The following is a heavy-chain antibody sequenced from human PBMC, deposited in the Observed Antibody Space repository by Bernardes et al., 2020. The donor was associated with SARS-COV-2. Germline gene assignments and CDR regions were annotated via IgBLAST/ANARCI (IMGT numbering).Heavy chain of an antibody. Sequence: GGFLRLSCAASGFTFSSYAMSWVRQAPGKGLEWVSAISGSGGSTYYADSVKGRFTISRDNSKNTLYLQMNSLRSEDTAVYYCAKDPYYDFWSGYYLDYWGQGTLVTVSS. CDR2: ISGSGGST. CDR3: AKDPYYDFWSGYYLDY. D-gene: IGHD3-3*01. V-gene: IGHV3-23*01. CDR1: GFTFSSYA. J-gene: IGHJ4*02.